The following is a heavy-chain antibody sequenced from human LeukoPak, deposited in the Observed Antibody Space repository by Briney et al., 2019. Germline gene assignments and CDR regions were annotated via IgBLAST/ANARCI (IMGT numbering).Heavy chain of an antibody. CDR2: IKDDGRQK. D-gene: IGHD5-24*01. Sequence: GGSLRLSCAPSGFTFSRYWMTWVRQTPEKGLEWVASIKDDGRQKYYVDSVKGRFTVSRDNAKNSAYLQMDSLRAEDTALYYCGRDASRGFDPGGKGTRVPVSS. CDR3: GRDASRGFDP. J-gene: IGHJ5*02. V-gene: IGHV3-7*01. CDR1: GFTFSRYW.